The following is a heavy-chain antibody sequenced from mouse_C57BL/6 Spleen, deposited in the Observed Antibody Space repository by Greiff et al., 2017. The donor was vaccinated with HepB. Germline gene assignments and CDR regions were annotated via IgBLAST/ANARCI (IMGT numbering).Heavy chain of an antibody. CDR1: GFTFSDYG. CDR2: ISSGSSTI. J-gene: IGHJ2*01. Sequence: DVMLVESGGGLVKPGGSLKLSCAASGFTFSDYGMHWVRQAPEKGLEWVAYISSGSSTIYYADTVKGRFTISRDNAKNTLFLQMTSLRSEDTAMYYCARDYYGSGYYFDYWGQGTTLTVSS. CDR3: ARDYYGSGYYFDY. V-gene: IGHV5-17*01. D-gene: IGHD1-1*01.